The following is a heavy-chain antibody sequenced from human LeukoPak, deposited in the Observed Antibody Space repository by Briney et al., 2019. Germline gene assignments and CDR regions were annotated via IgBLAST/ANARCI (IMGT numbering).Heavy chain of an antibody. V-gene: IGHV3-30-3*01. CDR3: ARDWHYYGSMDV. CDR1: GFTFSSYA. Sequence: QPGGSLRLSCAASGFTFSSYAMHWARQAPGKGLEWVAVISYDGSNKYYADSVKGRFTISRDNSKNTLYLQMNSLRAEDTAVYYCARDWHYYGSMDVWGKGTTVTVSS. J-gene: IGHJ6*04. CDR2: ISYDGSNK. D-gene: IGHD3-10*01.